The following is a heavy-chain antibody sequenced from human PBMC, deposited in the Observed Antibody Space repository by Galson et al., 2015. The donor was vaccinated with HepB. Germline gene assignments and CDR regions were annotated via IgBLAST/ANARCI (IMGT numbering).Heavy chain of an antibody. CDR1: GFTFSSYW. Sequence: SLRLSCAASGFTFSSYWLSWVRQAPGKGLEWVANIKQDGSQKYYVDSVKGRFTISRDNAKNSLYLQMNSLRAEDTAVYYCARDEISGSYYNYWGQGTLVTVSS. J-gene: IGHJ4*02. CDR3: ARDEISGSYYNY. V-gene: IGHV3-7*03. D-gene: IGHD1-26*01. CDR2: IKQDGSQK.